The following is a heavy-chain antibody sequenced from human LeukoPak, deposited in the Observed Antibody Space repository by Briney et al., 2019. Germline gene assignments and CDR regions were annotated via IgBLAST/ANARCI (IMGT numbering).Heavy chain of an antibody. J-gene: IGHJ3*02. CDR3: ARDGGGSSWYRDAFDI. D-gene: IGHD6-13*01. V-gene: IGHV4-59*12. Sequence: SETLSLTCIVSGGSISSYYWSWIRQPPGKGLEWIGYIYYSGSTNYNPSLKSRVTISVDTSKNQFSLRLSSVTAADTAVYYCARDGGGSSWYRDAFDIWGQGTMVTVSS. CDR2: IYYSGST. CDR1: GGSISSYY.